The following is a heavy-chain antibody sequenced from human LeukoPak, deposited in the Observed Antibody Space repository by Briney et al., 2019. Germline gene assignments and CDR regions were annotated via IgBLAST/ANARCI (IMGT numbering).Heavy chain of an antibody. CDR1: RGSISSYY. J-gene: IGHJ4*02. V-gene: IGHV4-59*01. CDR3: ARALGYSSSWPSYYFDY. Sequence: SETLSLTCTVSRGSISSYYWSWIRQPPGKGLEWIGYIYYSGSTNYNPSLKSRVTISVDTSKNQFSLKLSSVTAADTAVCYCARALGYSSSWPSYYFDYWGQGTLVTVSS. CDR2: IYYSGST. D-gene: IGHD6-13*01.